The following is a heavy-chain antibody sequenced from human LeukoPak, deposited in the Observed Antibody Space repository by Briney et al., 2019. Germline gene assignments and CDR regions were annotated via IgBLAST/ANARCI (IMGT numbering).Heavy chain of an antibody. CDR3: ASREGAIYSYGYRPPSY. V-gene: IGHV1-69*01. Sequence: VASVKVSCTASGGTFSSYAISWVRQAPGQGLEWMGGIIPIFGTANYAQKFQGRVTITADESTSTAYMELSSLRSEDTAVYYCASREGAIYSYGYRPPSYWGQGTLVTVSS. CDR2: IIPIFGTA. CDR1: GGTFSSYA. J-gene: IGHJ4*02. D-gene: IGHD5-18*01.